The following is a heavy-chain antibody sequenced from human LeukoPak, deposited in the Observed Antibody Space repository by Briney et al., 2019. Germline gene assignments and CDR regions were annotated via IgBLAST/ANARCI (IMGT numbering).Heavy chain of an antibody. Sequence: GGSLGLSCAVSGFTFNTHAMYWVRQAPGKGPEWMAVLSYDGSNRYYADSVKGRFTISRDNPKNTLYLQMDNLRVDDTAVYYCAKVMGAYYGSGSDWGQGTLVTVSS. J-gene: IGHJ4*02. CDR3: AKVMGAYYGSGSD. CDR1: GFTFNTHA. CDR2: LSYDGSNR. D-gene: IGHD3-10*01. V-gene: IGHV3-30*18.